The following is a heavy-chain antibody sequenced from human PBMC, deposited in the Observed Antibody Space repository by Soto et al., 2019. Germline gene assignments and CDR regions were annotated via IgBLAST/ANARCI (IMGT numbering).Heavy chain of an antibody. V-gene: IGHV3-64*01. J-gene: IGHJ4*02. Sequence: EVQLAESGGGMVQPGGSPRLSCVASGFTFSSYDMHWVRQAPGKGLEYVSSISSNGGTTYYGNSVKGRFTISRDNSKNTLYLQMGSLRAEAMAVYYCVRRVSGNYDYWGQGTLVTVSS. D-gene: IGHD1-7*01. CDR1: GFTFSSYD. CDR3: VRRVSGNYDY. CDR2: ISSNGGTT.